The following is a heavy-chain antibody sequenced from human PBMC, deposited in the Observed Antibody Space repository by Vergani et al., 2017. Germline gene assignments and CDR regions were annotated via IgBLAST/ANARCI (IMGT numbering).Heavy chain of an antibody. CDR3: TTVGHG. J-gene: IGHJ4*02. Sequence: DVQLVESGGGLVKPGGSLRLSCAPSGLILSNTWMSWVRQTPGKGLEWVGRIKSKTDGGSTDYAAPVKGRFTISRDDSKNTLYLQMNILKTEDTAVYYSTTVGHGWGQGTLVTVSS. CDR1: GLILSNTW. D-gene: IGHD1-26*01. V-gene: IGHV3-15*01. CDR2: IKSKTDGGST.